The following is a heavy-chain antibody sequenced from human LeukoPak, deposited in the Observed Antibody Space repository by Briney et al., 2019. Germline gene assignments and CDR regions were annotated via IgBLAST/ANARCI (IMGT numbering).Heavy chain of an antibody. CDR2: IIPIFGSA. Sequence: ASVKVSCKASGGTFSSYTITWVRQAPGQGLEWMGGIIPIFGSANYAQKFQGRVTITADESTSTAYMALSSLRSEDTAVYYCATATMVRDVHFAYWGQGTLVSVSS. D-gene: IGHD3-10*01. V-gene: IGHV1-69*13. J-gene: IGHJ4*02. CDR1: GGTFSSYT. CDR3: ATATMVRDVHFAY.